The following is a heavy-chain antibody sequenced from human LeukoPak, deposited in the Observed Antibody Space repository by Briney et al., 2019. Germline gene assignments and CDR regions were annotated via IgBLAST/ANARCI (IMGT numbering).Heavy chain of an antibody. J-gene: IGHJ4*02. D-gene: IGHD3-22*01. V-gene: IGHV3-53*01. CDR1: GLTVSSNC. Sequence: GGSLRLSCAASGLTVSSNCMSWVRQAPGKGLEWVSLIYSGGSTYYTDSVKGRFTISRDNSKNTLYLQMNSLRAEDTAVYYCARRAGDYSHPYDYWGQGILVTVSS. CDR3: ARRAGDYSHPYDY. CDR2: IYSGGST.